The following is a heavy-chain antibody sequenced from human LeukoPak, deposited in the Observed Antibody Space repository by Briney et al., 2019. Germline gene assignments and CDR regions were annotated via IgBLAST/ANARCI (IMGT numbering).Heavy chain of an antibody. D-gene: IGHD6-13*01. J-gene: IGHJ6*02. CDR2: ISSNGGST. CDR1: GFTFNSYA. CDR3: ARAGSSSTYYYYYYGMDV. V-gene: IGHV3-64*01. Sequence: GGSLRLSCAASGFTFNSYAMHWVCHAPGKGLEYVSSISSNGGSTYYANSVKGRFTISRDNSKNTLYLQMGSLRAEDMAVYYCARAGSSSTYYYYYYGMDVWGQGTTVTVSS.